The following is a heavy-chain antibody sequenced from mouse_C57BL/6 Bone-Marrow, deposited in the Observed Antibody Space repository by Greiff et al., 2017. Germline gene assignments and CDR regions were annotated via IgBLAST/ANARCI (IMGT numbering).Heavy chain of an antibody. D-gene: IGHD2-4*01. CDR3: ARGDYESY. CDR1: GYTFTSYW. V-gene: IGHV1-55*01. Sequence: VQLQQPGAELVKPGASVKMSCKASGYTFTSYWITWVKQRPGQGLEWIGDIYPGSGSTNYNEKFKSKATLTVDTSSSTAYVQISSLTSEDRAVYYCARGDYESYWGQGTTLTVSS. J-gene: IGHJ2*01. CDR2: IYPGSGST.